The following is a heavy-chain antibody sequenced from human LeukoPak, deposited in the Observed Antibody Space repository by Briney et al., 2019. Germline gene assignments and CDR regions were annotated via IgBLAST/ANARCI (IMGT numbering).Heavy chain of an antibody. V-gene: IGHV4-39*01. D-gene: IGHD6-13*01. CDR1: GGSISGSSYY. CDR2: IYNTGST. J-gene: IGHJ4*02. Sequence: SETLSLTCTVSGGSISGSSYYWGWIRQPPGKGLEWIGSIYNTGSTLYNPSLKSRVTISVDTSRKQFSLKLTSVTAADTAVYYCARQEQERSSTWAFDYWGQGTLVTVSS. CDR3: ARQEQERSSTWAFDY.